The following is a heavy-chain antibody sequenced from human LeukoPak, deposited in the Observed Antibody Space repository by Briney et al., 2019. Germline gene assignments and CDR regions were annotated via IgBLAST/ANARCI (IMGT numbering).Heavy chain of an antibody. CDR2: ISGSGAST. J-gene: IGHJ4*02. CDR1: GFTFNNYA. D-gene: IGHD5-18*01. Sequence: GGSLRLSCAASGFTFNNYAMSWVRQAPGKGLEWVSAISGSGASTYYADSVKGRFTISRDNSENTLYLQVNSLRAEDTAVYYCARGGAAMAYYWGQGTLVTVSS. V-gene: IGHV3-23*01. CDR3: ARGGAAMAYY.